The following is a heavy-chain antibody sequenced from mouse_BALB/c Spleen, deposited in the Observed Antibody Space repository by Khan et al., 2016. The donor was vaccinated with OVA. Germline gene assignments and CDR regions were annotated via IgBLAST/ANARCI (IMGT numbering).Heavy chain of an antibody. D-gene: IGHD1-1*01. CDR1: GYSITSDYA. CDR3: ARVYWGDFDY. J-gene: IGHJ2*01. CDR2: ISYSGNT. Sequence: EVQLQESGPGLVKPSQSLSLTCTVTGYSITSDYAWNWIRQFPGNKLEWMGFISYSGNTNYNPSLKSRISITRDTSKNQFFLQLNSLTTEDTATYYCARVYWGDFDYWGQGTTLTVSS. V-gene: IGHV3-2*02.